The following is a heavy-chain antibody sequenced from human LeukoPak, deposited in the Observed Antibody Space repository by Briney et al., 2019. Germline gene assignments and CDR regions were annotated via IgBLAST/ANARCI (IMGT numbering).Heavy chain of an antibody. D-gene: IGHD1-1*01. Sequence: SETLSLTCSVSHGSIVTPNYFWGWIRQPPGKGLEFVASVQHTGFGYKSPSIRSRVAVSTDTSKNQFSLRLESVTAADTAVYYCARGVSNDWYFDLWGSGTLVSISS. V-gene: IGHV4-39*07. J-gene: IGHJ2*01. CDR1: HGSIVTPNYF. CDR2: VQHTGFG. CDR3: ARGVSNDWYFDL.